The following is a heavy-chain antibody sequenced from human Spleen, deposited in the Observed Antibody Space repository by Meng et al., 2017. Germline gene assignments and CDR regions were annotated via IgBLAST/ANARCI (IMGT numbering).Heavy chain of an antibody. Sequence: GESLKISCAASGFTFSSYGMSWVRQAPGKGLEWVSDISGSGSSTYYADSVKGRFTISRDNSKNTLYLQMNSLRAEDTAVYYCATKTTELDNWGQGTQVTVAS. D-gene: IGHD1-1*01. CDR1: GFTFSSYG. CDR2: ISGSGSST. V-gene: IGHV3-23*01. CDR3: ATKTTELDN. J-gene: IGHJ4*02.